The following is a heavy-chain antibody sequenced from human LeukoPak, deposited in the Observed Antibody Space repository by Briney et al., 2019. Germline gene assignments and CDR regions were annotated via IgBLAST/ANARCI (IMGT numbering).Heavy chain of an antibody. Sequence: SETLSLTCTVSGGSISSYYWSWIRQPPGKGLEWIGYIYYSGSTNYNPALKSRVTISVDTSKNQFSLKLSSVTAADTAVYYCARHRYYYDGSGYYYQPWGQGTLVTVSS. CDR3: ARHRYYYDGSGYYYQP. CDR2: IYYSGST. J-gene: IGHJ5*02. V-gene: IGHV4-59*01. CDR1: GGSISSYY. D-gene: IGHD3-22*01.